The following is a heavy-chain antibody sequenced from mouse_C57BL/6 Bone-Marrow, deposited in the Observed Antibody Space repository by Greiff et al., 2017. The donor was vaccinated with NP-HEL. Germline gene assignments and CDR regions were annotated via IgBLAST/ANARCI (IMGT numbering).Heavy chain of an antibody. CDR2: IDPSDSYT. V-gene: IGHV1-50*01. Sequence: QVQLQQPGAELVKPGASVKLSCKASGYTFTSYWMQWVKQRPGQGLEWIGEIDPSDSYTNYNQKFKGKATLPVDTSSSTAYMQLSSLTSEDSAVYYCARAEGLRSWFAYWGQGTLVTVSA. CDR3: ARAEGLRSWFAY. D-gene: IGHD2-4*01. J-gene: IGHJ3*01. CDR1: GYTFTSYW.